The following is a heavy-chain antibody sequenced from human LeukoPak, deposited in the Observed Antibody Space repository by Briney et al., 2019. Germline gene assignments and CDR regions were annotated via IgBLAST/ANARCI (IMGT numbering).Heavy chain of an antibody. V-gene: IGHV6-1*01. CDR2: TYYRSKWYN. J-gene: IGHJ6*02. CDR3: AREYYYDSSGYYYYYYGMDV. CDR1: GDSVSSNSAA. D-gene: IGHD3-22*01. Sequence: SQTLSLTFAISGDSVSSNSAAWNWIRQSPSRGLEWLGRTYYRSKWYNDYAVSVKSRITINPDTSKNQFSLQLNSVTPEDTAVYYCAREYYYDSSGYYYYYYGMDVWGQGTTVTVSS.